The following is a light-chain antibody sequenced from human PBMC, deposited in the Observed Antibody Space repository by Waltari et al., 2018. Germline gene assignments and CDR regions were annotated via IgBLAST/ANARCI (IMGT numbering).Light chain of an antibody. Sequence: IVLTQSPDTLSLSPGERATLSCRASQSLTKRYLAWYQQKTGQAPRLLIYGASSRAAGIPDGFIGSGSGTDFTLTITRLEPEDFAVYYCQQYGSSVLYTFGQGTKLEIK. CDR2: GAS. V-gene: IGKV3-20*01. CDR1: QSLTKRY. CDR3: QQYGSSVLYT. J-gene: IGKJ2*01.